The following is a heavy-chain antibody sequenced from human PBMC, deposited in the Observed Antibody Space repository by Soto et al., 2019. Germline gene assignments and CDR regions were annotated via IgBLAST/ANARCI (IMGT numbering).Heavy chain of an antibody. D-gene: IGHD2-8*01. V-gene: IGHV3-23*01. CDR2: ITPSGGNT. Sequence: GGSLRLSCAASGFSFSTYAMTWVRQAPGKGLEWASTITPSGGNTYYADSVKVRFTITRDNSENTLYLHMNSLRAEDTAVYYCAGRYCPNGVCYTNYYYYMDIWGEGTTVTVSS. J-gene: IGHJ6*03. CDR1: GFSFSTYA. CDR3: AGRYCPNGVCYTNYYYYMDI.